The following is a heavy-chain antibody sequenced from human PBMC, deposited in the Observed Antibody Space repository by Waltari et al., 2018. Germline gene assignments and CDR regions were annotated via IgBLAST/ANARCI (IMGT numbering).Heavy chain of an antibody. CDR2: IDWDDDK. Sequence: QVTLRESGPALVKPTQTLTLTCTFSGFSLRTSGMCVSWIRPPPGKALEWLALIDWDDDKYYSTSLKTRLTISKDTSKNQVVLTMTNMDPVDTATYYCARIYYDSSGYSLFDYWGQGTLVTVSS. CDR3: ARIYYDSSGYSLFDY. D-gene: IGHD3-22*01. J-gene: IGHJ4*02. CDR1: GFSLRTSGMC. V-gene: IGHV2-70*01.